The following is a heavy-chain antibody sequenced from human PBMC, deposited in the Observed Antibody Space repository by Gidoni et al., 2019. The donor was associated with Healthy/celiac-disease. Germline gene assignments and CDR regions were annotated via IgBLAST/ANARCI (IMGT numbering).Heavy chain of an antibody. D-gene: IGHD3-22*01. V-gene: IGHV3-30*04. CDR2: ISYDGSNK. CDR1: GFTFSSYA. CDR3: AREGPIVAPFDY. J-gene: IGHJ4*02. Sequence: QVQLVESGGDVVQPGRSLRLSCAASGFTFSSYAMHWVRQAPGKGLEWVAVISYDGSNKYYADSVKGRFTISRDNSKNTLYLQMNSLRAEDTAVYYCAREGPIVAPFDYWGQGTLVTVSS.